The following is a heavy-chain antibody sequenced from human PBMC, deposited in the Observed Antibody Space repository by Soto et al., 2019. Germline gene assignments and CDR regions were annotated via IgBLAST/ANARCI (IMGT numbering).Heavy chain of an antibody. CDR3: VRGGPVVTKYFDY. D-gene: IGHD2-21*02. V-gene: IGHV4-34*01. Sequence: SETLSLTCAVYGGSFSGYYWSWIRQPPGKGLEWIGEINHSGSTNYNPSLKSRVTISVDTSKNQFSLKLSSVTAADTAVYYCVRGGPVVTKYFDYWGQGTLVTVSS. J-gene: IGHJ4*02. CDR1: GGSFSGYY. CDR2: INHSGST.